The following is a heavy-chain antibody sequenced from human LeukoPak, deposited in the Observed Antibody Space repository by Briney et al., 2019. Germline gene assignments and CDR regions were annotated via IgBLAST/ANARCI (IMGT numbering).Heavy chain of an antibody. D-gene: IGHD3-10*01. CDR3: AKLGPQVRPGVDP. Sequence: PGGSLRLSCAASGFSFSTYWMSWVRQALGRGLEWVASIKQDGSEKYYVDSVKGRFTISRDSAKNSLYLQMNSLRAEDTAVYYCAKLGPQVRPGVDPWGQGTLVTVSS. CDR1: GFSFSTYW. V-gene: IGHV3-7*03. J-gene: IGHJ5*02. CDR2: IKQDGSEK.